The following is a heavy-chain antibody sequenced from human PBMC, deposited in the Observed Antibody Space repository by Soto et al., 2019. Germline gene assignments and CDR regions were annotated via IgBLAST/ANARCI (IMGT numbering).Heavy chain of an antibody. CDR2: IHSSGST. J-gene: IGHJ5*02. CDR3: ERAKGVEAAGITWFDT. CDR1: GASMNSYH. Sequence: SETLSLTCTVSGASMNSYHWSWIRQPAGKGLEWIGHIHSSGSTNYNPSLKSRVTMSVDTSKNQFSLRLMSLTAADTAVYYCERAKGVEAAGITWFDTWGQGSLVTVSS. V-gene: IGHV4-4*07. D-gene: IGHD6-13*01.